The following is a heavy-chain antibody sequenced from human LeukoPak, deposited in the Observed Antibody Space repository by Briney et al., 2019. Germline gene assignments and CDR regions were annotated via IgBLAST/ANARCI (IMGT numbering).Heavy chain of an antibody. CDR3: ARGPMTTVVTGNWFDP. CDR1: GFTFDDYG. D-gene: IGHD4-23*01. V-gene: IGHV3-20*04. CDR2: INWNGGST. J-gene: IGHJ5*02. Sequence: GGSLRLSCAASGFTFDDYGMSWVRQAPGKGLAWVSGINWNGGSTGYADSVKGRFTISRDNAKNSLYLQMNSLRAEDTAVYYCARGPMTTVVTGNWFDPWGQGTLVTVSS.